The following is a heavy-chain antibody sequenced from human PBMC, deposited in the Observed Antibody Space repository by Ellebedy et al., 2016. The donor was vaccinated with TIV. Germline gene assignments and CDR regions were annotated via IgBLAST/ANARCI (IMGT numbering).Heavy chain of an antibody. V-gene: IGHV4-4*07. CDR1: GGSISSYY. CDR2: IYTSGST. Sequence: SETLSLTXTVSGGSISSYYWGWIRQPAGKGLEWIGRIYTSGSTNYNPSLKSRVTMSVDTSKNQFSLKLSSVTAADTAVYYCARGRGYSYGYEGYYYYGMDVWGQGTTVTVSS. CDR3: ARGRGYSYGYEGYYYYGMDV. D-gene: IGHD5-18*01. J-gene: IGHJ6*02.